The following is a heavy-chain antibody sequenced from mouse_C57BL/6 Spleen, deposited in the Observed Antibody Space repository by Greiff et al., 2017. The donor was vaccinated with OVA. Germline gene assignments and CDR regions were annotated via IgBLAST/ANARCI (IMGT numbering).Heavy chain of an antibody. V-gene: IGHV1-53*01. CDR1: GYTFTSYW. CDR2: INPSNGGT. Sequence: QVQLKQPGTELVKPGASVKLSCKASGYTFTSYWMHWVKQRPGQGLEWIGNINPSNGGTNYNEKFKSKATLTVDKSSSTAYMQLSSLTSEDSAVYYCAREGYDYDVYAMDDWGQGTSVTVSS. J-gene: IGHJ4*01. D-gene: IGHD2-4*01. CDR3: AREGYDYDVYAMDD.